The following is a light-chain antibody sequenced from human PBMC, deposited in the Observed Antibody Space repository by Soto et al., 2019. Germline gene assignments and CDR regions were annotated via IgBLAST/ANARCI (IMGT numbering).Light chain of an antibody. Sequence: ETVLTQSPDTLSLSPGERATLSCRASQSVTSDYLAWYQQKAGQAPRLLIYGASSRATGIPDRFCGSGSGTDFSLTISRLEPEDFAVYYCQQYNNWPPITVGQGKRLEIK. CDR3: QQYNNWPPIT. J-gene: IGKJ5*01. CDR2: GAS. CDR1: QSVTSDY. V-gene: IGKV3-20*01.